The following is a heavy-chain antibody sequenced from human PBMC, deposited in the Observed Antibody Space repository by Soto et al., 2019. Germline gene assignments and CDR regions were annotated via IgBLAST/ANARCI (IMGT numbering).Heavy chain of an antibody. V-gene: IGHV4-30-4*08. CDR1: NGSMISGGYC. CDR2: IFYSGGI. J-gene: IGHJ6*02. CDR3: ASSSLYGMDV. Sequence: PSAPLSLTCTVSNGSMISGGYCWIWIRQHPGKGLEWIGYIFYSGGIYYNPSLKSRATISIDTSKNQFSLKVGSVTAADTAVYYCASSSLYGMDVWGQGTTVTVSS.